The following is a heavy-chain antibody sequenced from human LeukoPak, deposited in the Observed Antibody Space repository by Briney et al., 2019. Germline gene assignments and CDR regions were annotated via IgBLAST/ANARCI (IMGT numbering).Heavy chain of an antibody. D-gene: IGHD3-10*01. V-gene: IGHV3-21*01. CDR3: ARDSPYYGSGSYGFDY. J-gene: IGHJ4*02. CDR1: GFTFSNYA. CDR2: ISSSSSYI. Sequence: PGGSLRLSCAASGFTFSNYAMSWVRQAPGKGLEWVSSISSSSSYIYYADSVKGRFTISRDNAKNSLYLQMNSLRAEDTAVYYCARDSPYYGSGSYGFDYWGQGTLVTVSS.